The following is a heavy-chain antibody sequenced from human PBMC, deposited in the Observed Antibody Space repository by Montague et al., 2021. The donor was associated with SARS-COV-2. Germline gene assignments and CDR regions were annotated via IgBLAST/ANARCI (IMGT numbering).Heavy chain of an antibody. D-gene: IGHD3-9*01. CDR3: ARDGVLRYFDWLGDRYGMDV. V-gene: IGHV4-34*01. Sequence: SETLSLTCAVYGGSFSGYYWSRIRQPPGKGLEWIGEIHHSGSTNYNPSLKSRVTISVDTSKNQFSLKLSSVTAADTAVYYCARDGVLRYFDWLGDRYGMDVWGQGTTVTVSS. CDR1: GGSFSGYY. CDR2: IHHSGST. J-gene: IGHJ6*02.